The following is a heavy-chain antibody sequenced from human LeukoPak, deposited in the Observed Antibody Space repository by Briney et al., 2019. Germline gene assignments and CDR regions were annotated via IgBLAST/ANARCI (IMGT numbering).Heavy chain of an antibody. CDR3: ARDKSRTYGSADAFDI. D-gene: IGHD3-10*01. Sequence: PSETLSLTCTVSGGSISSYYWNWIRQPAGKGLEWIGRIYTSGSTNYKSSLKSRVTMSVDTSKNQFSLKLSSVTAADTAVYYCARDKSRTYGSADAFDIRGQGTMVTVSS. CDR2: IYTSGST. CDR1: GGSISSYY. J-gene: IGHJ3*02. V-gene: IGHV4-4*07.